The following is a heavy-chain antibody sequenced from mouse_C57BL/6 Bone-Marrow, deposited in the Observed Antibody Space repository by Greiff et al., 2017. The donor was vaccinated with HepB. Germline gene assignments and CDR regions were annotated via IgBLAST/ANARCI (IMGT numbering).Heavy chain of an antibody. Sequence: EVQLQQSGPGLVKPSQSLSLTCSVTGYSITSGYYWIWIRQFPGNKLEWMGYISYDGSNNYNPSLKNRISITRDTSKNQFFLKLNSVTTEDTATYYCARKNYGSSLYWYFDVWGTGTTVTVSS. CDR3: ARKNYGSSLYWYFDV. V-gene: IGHV3-6*01. CDR1: GYSITSGYY. D-gene: IGHD1-1*01. J-gene: IGHJ1*03. CDR2: ISYDGSN.